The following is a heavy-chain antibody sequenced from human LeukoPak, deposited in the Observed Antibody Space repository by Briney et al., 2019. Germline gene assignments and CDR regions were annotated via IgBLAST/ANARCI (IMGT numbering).Heavy chain of an antibody. CDR3: ARARGLLDC. CDR1: GYTFITYY. V-gene: IGHV1-46*01. CDR2: INPSGGST. J-gene: IGHJ4*02. Sequence: ASVKVSCKASGYTFITYYMHWVRQAPGQGLEWKGIINPSGGSTSYALKFQGRVTMTRDTSTSTVYMELSSLRSEDTAVYYCARARGLLDCWGQGTLVTVSS.